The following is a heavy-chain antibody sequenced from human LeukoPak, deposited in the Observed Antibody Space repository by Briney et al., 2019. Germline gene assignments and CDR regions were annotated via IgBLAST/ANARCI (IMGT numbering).Heavy chain of an antibody. D-gene: IGHD7-27*01. Sequence: PSETLSLTCAVYGGSFSGYYWSWIRQPPGKGLEWIGDINHSGSTNYNPSLKSRVTISVDTSKNQFSLKLSSVTAADTAVYYCARVTGDLSDFDYWGQGTLVTVSS. CDR3: ARVTGDLSDFDY. CDR1: GGSFSGYY. V-gene: IGHV4-34*01. J-gene: IGHJ4*02. CDR2: INHSGST.